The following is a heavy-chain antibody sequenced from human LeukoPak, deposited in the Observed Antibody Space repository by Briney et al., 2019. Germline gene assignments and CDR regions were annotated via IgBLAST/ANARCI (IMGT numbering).Heavy chain of an antibody. D-gene: IGHD4-17*01. V-gene: IGHV3-15*01. CDR2: IKSKTDGGTT. CDR1: GFTFSNAW. Sequence: GRSLRLSCAASGFTFSNAWMNWVRQAPGKGLEWVGRIKSKTDGGTTDYAAPVKGRFTISRDDSKNTLYLQMNSLKTEDTAVYYCTTDPYLRNDYGDYEDFGYWGQGTLVTVSS. CDR3: TTDPYLRNDYGDYEDFGY. J-gene: IGHJ4*02.